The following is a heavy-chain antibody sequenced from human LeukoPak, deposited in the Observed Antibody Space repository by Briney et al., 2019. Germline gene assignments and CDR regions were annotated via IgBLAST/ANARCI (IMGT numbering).Heavy chain of an antibody. CDR1: GGSISRSGYS. Sequence: SETLSLTCAVSGGSISRSGYSWSWIRQPPGKGLDWIAYIYYTGSTYYNPSLKSRVTISLDTSKNQFSLKLTSVTAADTAVYYCARGGDSSGYEGRFDPWGQGTLVTVSS. V-gene: IGHV4-30-4*07. D-gene: IGHD3-22*01. CDR2: IYYTGST. CDR3: ARGGDSSGYEGRFDP. J-gene: IGHJ5*02.